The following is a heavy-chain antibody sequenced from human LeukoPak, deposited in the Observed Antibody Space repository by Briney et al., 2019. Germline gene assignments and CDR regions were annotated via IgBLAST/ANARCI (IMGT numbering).Heavy chain of an antibody. CDR1: GFTFSSYA. V-gene: IGHV3-23*01. J-gene: IGHJ6*03. D-gene: IGHD2-2*02. CDR3: ARSITSRGYCSSTSCYKWGFYYYYYMDV. Sequence: GGSLRLSCAASGFTFSSYAMSWVRQAPGKGLEWVSAISGSGGSTYYADSVKGRFTISRDNSKNTLYLQMNSLRAEDTAVYYCARSITSRGYCSSTSCYKWGFYYYYYMDVWGKGTTVTVSS. CDR2: ISGSGGST.